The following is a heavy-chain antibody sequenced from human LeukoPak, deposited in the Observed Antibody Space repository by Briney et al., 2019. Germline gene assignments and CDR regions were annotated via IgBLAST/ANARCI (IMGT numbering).Heavy chain of an antibody. CDR2: ISGSSGAT. V-gene: IGHV3-23*01. CDR1: GFAFSRND. J-gene: IGHJ3*01. CDR3: AKGGPGAFDF. Sequence: GGSLRLSCAASGFAFSRNDMFWVRQAPGKGLEWVSCISGSSGATYYADSVRGRFTISRDNSKNTVFLQKNSLRAEDTAIYYSAKGGPGAFDFWGQGTMVTVSS. D-gene: IGHD2-15*01.